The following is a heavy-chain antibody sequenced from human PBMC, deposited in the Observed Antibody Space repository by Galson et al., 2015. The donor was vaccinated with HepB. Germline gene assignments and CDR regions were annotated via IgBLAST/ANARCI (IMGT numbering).Heavy chain of an antibody. CDR1: GYTFTGYY. Sequence: SVKVSCKASGYTFTGYYIHWVRQAPGQGLEWMGWINPNSGGTRYAQGFQGRVTMTRDTSISTAYMELSRLRSDDTAVYYCARDPTSYKVLVVTLNRPDPRGQGTPVPVPS. V-gene: IGHV1-2*02. J-gene: IGHJ5*02. D-gene: IGHD1-14*01. CDR3: ARDPTSYKVLVVTLNRPDP. CDR2: INPNSGGT.